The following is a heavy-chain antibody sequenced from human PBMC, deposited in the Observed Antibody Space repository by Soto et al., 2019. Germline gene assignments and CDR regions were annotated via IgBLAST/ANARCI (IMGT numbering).Heavy chain of an antibody. Sequence: ASVKVSCKAPGYTFTGYYMHWVRQSPGQGREWMGWINPNSGGTNYAQKFQGRVTMTRDTSISTAYMELSRLRSDDTAVYYCATGSSSSWYPMTFDYYYYGMDVWGQGTTVTVSS. CDR2: INPNSGGT. V-gene: IGHV1-2*02. J-gene: IGHJ6*02. CDR3: ATGSSSSWYPMTFDYYYYGMDV. D-gene: IGHD6-13*01. CDR1: GYTFTGYY.